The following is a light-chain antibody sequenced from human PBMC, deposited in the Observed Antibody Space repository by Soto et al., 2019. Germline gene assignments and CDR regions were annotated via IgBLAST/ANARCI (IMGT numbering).Light chain of an antibody. J-gene: IGLJ2*01. CDR2: EVR. CDR1: SSDVGGYNY. CDR3: SSYTTSSTQV. V-gene: IGLV2-14*01. Sequence: QSALTQPASVSGSPGQWITISCTGTSSDVGGYNYVSWYQQHPGKAPKLMIYEVRNRPSGVSDRFSGSKSGKTASLTIFGLQAEDEADYYCSSYTTSSTQVFGGGTKLTVL.